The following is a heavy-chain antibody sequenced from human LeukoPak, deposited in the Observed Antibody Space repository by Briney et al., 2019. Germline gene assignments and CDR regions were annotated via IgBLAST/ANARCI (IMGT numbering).Heavy chain of an antibody. CDR2: INYRGNT. CDR3: ARMGGDGYKNADKQIDY. J-gene: IGHJ4*02. CDR1: GGSISSSSYY. V-gene: IGHV4-39*07. Sequence: SETLSLTCTVSGGSISSSSYYWGWIRQPPGKGLDWIGIINYRGNTNYNPSLKSRVTISVDTSKSQFSLKLSSVTAADTAVYYCARMGGDGYKNADKQIDYWGQGTLVTVSS. D-gene: IGHD5-24*01.